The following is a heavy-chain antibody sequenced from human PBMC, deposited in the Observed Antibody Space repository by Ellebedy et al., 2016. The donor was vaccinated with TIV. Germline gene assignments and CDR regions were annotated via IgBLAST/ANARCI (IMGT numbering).Heavy chain of an antibody. CDR3: AKDLGGAPDWYFDL. D-gene: IGHD3-16*01. Sequence: GGSLRLSXAASGFTFSSYAMSWVRQAPGKGLEWVSAISGSGGSTYYADSVKGRFTISRDNSKNTLILQMNSLRAEDTALYYCAKDLGGAPDWYFDLWGRGTLVTVSS. J-gene: IGHJ2*01. CDR2: ISGSGGST. CDR1: GFTFSSYA. V-gene: IGHV3-23*01.